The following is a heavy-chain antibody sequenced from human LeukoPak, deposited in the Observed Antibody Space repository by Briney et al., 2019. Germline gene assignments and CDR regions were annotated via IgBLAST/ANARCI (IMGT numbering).Heavy chain of an antibody. J-gene: IGHJ3*02. V-gene: IGHV3-7*04. CDR2: IKRDGSDE. D-gene: IGHD2-21*01. Sequence: GVSLRLSCAASGFAFSSYWMTWVRQAPGKGLEWVANIKRDGSDEHYVDSVKGRFTISRDNAKSSLFLQMNGLRVEDTAVYFCARDSSYCGGGACFDVLDIWGQGTMVAVSS. CDR1: GFAFSSYW. CDR3: ARDSSYCGGGACFDVLDI.